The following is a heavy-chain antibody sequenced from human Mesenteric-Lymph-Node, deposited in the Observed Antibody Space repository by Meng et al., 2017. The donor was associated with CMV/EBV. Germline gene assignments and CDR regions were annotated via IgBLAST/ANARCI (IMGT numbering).Heavy chain of an antibody. D-gene: IGHD1-7*01. V-gene: IGHV3-21*01. CDR1: GFRFSGCS. CDR2: ISSSSGHI. J-gene: IGHJ4*02. CDR3: VRDLGVSGTTDYFDY. Sequence: GFRFSGCSMNWVRQAPGKGLEWLSAISSSSGHIHYADSMKGRFTISRDNAKNSLYLQMDSLRAEDTGVYYCVRDLGVSGTTDYFDYWGQGTLVTVSS.